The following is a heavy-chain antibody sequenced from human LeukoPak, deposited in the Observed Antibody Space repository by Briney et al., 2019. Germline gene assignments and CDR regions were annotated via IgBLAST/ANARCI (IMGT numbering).Heavy chain of an antibody. CDR2: ISSSSSYI. CDR3: ARGASSSWWGGAFDI. Sequence: GGSLRLSCAASGFTFSSYNMNWVRQAPGKGLEWVSYISSSSSYIYYADSVKGRFTISRDNAKNSLYLQMNSLRAEDTAVYYCARGASSSWWGGAFDIWGQGTMVTVSS. J-gene: IGHJ3*02. V-gene: IGHV3-21*05. D-gene: IGHD6-13*01. CDR1: GFTFSSYN.